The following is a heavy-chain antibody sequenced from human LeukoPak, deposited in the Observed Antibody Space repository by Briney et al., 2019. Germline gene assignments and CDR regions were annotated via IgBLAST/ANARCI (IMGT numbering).Heavy chain of an antibody. CDR2: ISSSSSYI. Sequence: GGSLRLSCAASGFTFSSYSMNWVRQAPGKGLEWVSSISSSSSYIYYADSVKGRFTISRDNAKNSVYLQMNSLRAEDTAVYYCARAGYSYGPYYFDYWGQGTLVTVSS. CDR3: ARAGYSYGPYYFDY. J-gene: IGHJ4*02. V-gene: IGHV3-21*01. D-gene: IGHD5-18*01. CDR1: GFTFSSYS.